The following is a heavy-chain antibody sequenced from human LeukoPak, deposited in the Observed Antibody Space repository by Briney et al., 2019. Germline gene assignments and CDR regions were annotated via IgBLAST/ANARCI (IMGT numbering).Heavy chain of an antibody. CDR1: GFTFSSYS. CDR2: ISSSSSYI. D-gene: IGHD4-23*01. V-gene: IGHV3-21*01. CDR3: ARENGGNSGGSWFDP. Sequence: PGGSLRLSCAASGFTFSSYSMNWVRQAPGKGLEWVSSISSSSSYIYYADSVKGRSTISRDNAKNSLYLQMNSLRAEDTAVYYCARENGGNSGGSWFDPWGQGTLVTVSS. J-gene: IGHJ5*02.